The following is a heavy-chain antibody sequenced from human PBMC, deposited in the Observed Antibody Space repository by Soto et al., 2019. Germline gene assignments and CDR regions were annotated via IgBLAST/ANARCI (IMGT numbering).Heavy chain of an antibody. CDR2: IIPILGIP. CDR1: GGTFSSYT. Sequence: ASVKVSCKASGGTFSSYTISWVRQAPGQGLEWMGRIIPILGIPHYAQKFQGRVTITADISTSTAYMELSSLRSEDTAVYYCARGDDILTGSDYWGQGTLVTVSS. V-gene: IGHV1-69*02. J-gene: IGHJ4*02. D-gene: IGHD3-9*01. CDR3: ARGDDILTGSDY.